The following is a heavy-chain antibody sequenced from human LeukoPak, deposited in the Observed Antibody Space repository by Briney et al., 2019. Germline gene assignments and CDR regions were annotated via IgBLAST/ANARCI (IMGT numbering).Heavy chain of an antibody. CDR3: AKYKPTYSTSWLFVY. Sequence: QPWGSLRLSCAASGFTFCSNAMGWVRQAPGKGLEWVSAISGSGGSTYYADSVKGRFTISRDNSKNTLYLQMNSLRAEDTAAYYCAKYKPTYSTSWLFVYLGPGTLVTVSS. D-gene: IGHD6-13*01. J-gene: IGHJ4*01. V-gene: IGHV3-23*01. CDR2: ISGSGGST. CDR1: GFTFCSNA.